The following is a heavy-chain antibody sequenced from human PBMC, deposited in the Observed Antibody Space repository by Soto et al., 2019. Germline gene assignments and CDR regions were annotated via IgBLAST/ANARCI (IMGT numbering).Heavy chain of an antibody. J-gene: IGHJ4*02. Sequence: SATLCITWTVSGGSSNTFYWSWVRQPAGEGLEWIGRIFSSGSTSFNPSLESRVAMSVDTSKNHFSLNLSSVTAADMAVYYCAREGSYSAYNFAHGIQLWSFDFWGQGALVTVSS. CDR3: AREGSYSAYNFAHGIQLWSFDF. V-gene: IGHV4-4*07. CDR2: IFSSGST. CDR1: GGSSNTFY. D-gene: IGHD5-12*01.